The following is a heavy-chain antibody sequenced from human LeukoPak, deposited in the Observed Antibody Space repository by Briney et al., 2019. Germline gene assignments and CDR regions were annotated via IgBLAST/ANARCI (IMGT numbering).Heavy chain of an antibody. V-gene: IGHV4-39*07. CDR3: ARGNRGSYRT. J-gene: IGHJ5*02. CDR2: IYYSGST. Sequence: PSETLSLTCTVSGGSISSSSYYWGWIRQPPGKGLEWIGNIYYSGSTYYNPSLKSRVTISVDTSKNQFSLKLSSVTAADTAVYYCARGNRGSYRTWGRGTLVTVSS. D-gene: IGHD1-26*01. CDR1: GGSISSSSYY.